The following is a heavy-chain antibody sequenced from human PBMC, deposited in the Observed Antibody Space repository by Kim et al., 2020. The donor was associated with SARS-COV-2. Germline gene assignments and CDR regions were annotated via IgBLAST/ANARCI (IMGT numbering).Heavy chain of an antibody. CDR3: ARGFYYDSSGYYLYQFDY. J-gene: IGHJ4*02. D-gene: IGHD3-22*01. Sequence: SVKVSCKASGGTFSSYAISWVRQAPGQGLEWMGGIIPIFGTANYAQKFQGRVTITADESTSTAYMELSSLRSEDTAVYYCARGFYYDSSGYYLYQFDYWGQGTLVTVSS. CDR2: IIPIFGTA. CDR1: GGTFSSYA. V-gene: IGHV1-69*13.